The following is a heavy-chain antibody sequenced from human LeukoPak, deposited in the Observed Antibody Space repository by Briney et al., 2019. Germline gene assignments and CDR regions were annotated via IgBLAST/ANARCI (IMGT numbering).Heavy chain of an antibody. J-gene: IGHJ5*02. V-gene: IGHV3-23*01. CDR1: GFTFSSYA. CDR3: AKDIVVVSARGDWFDP. D-gene: IGHD2-2*01. CDR2: ISGNGGST. Sequence: GGSLRLSCAASGFTFSSYAMSWVRQAPGKGLEWVSVISGNGGSTNYADSVKGRFTISRDNSKNTLYLQMNSLRAEDTAVYHCAKDIVVVSARGDWFDPWGQGTLVTVSS.